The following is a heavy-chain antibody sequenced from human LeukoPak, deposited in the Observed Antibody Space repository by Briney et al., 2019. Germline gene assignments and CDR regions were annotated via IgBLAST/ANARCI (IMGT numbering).Heavy chain of an antibody. CDR1: GGTFSSYA. J-gene: IGHJ6*02. CDR2: IIPILGIA. V-gene: IGHV1-69*04. Sequence: SVKVSCKASGGTFSSYAISWVRQAPGQGLEWMGRIIPILGIANYAQKFQGRVTITADKSTSTAYMELSSLRSEDTAVYYCARGSSLGIAAAGTFNYYGMDVWGQGTTVTVSS. CDR3: ARGSSLGIAAAGTFNYYGMDV. D-gene: IGHD6-13*01.